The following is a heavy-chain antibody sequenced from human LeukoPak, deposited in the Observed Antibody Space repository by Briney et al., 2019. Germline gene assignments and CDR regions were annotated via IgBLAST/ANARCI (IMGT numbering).Heavy chain of an antibody. D-gene: IGHD3-22*01. Sequence: PSETLSLTCAVYGGSFSGYYWSWIRQPPGKGLEWIGEINHSGSTNYNPSLKSRVTISVDTSKNQFSLKLSSVTAADTAVYYCVRSPYDSSGRYFDYWGQGTLVTVSS. CDR3: VRSPYDSSGRYFDY. V-gene: IGHV4-34*01. J-gene: IGHJ4*02. CDR2: INHSGST. CDR1: GGSFSGYY.